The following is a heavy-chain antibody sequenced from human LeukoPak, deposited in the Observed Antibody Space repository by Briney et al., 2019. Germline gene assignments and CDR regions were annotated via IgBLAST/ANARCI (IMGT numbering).Heavy chain of an antibody. CDR1: GGSISSSSYS. D-gene: IGHD3-3*01. CDR2: IYYSGST. CDR3: ARHAYDFWSGYYVLYNWFDP. Sequence: SETLSLTCTVSGGSISSSSYSWGWIRQPPGKGLEWIGSIYYSGSTYYNPSLKSRVTISVDTSKNQFSLKLSSVTAADTAVYYCARHAYDFWSGYYVLYNWFDPWGQGTLVTVSS. V-gene: IGHV4-39*01. J-gene: IGHJ5*02.